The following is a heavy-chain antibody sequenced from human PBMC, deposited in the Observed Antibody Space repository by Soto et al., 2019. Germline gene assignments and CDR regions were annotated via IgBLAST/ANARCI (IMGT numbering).Heavy chain of an antibody. J-gene: IGHJ6*02. CDR2: ISNDGTYK. V-gene: IGHV3-30*03. D-gene: IGHD1-1*01. Sequence: QVQLVEPGGGVVRPGGSLRLSCAASGFTFSYYHIHWVRQAPGKGLEWLTVISNDGTYKYYADSVKGQFTISRVKSKITLYLQLAGLGAEVTVLYYFAIAPCTTRDNYFIMDVRGQGTTVRVPS. CDR1: GFTFSYYH. CDR3: AIAPCTTRDNYFIMDV.